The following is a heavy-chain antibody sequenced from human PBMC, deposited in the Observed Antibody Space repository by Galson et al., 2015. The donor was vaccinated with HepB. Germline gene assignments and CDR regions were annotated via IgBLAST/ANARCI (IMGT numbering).Heavy chain of an antibody. J-gene: IGHJ4*02. CDR1: GFTFSSYG. D-gene: IGHD3-22*01. CDR2: ISYDGSNK. Sequence: SLRLSCAASGFTFSSYGTHWVRQAPGKGLEWVAVISYDGSNKYYADSVKGRFTISRDNSKNTLYLQMNSLRAEDTAVYYCAKDAGRGYTNYFDYWGQGTLVTVSS. CDR3: AKDAGRGYTNYFDY. V-gene: IGHV3-30*18.